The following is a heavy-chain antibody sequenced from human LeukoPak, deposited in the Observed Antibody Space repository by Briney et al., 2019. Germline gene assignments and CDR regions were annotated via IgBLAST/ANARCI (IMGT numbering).Heavy chain of an antibody. CDR2: ISGDGSMT. CDR1: GFTFRSYW. V-gene: IGHV3-74*01. Sequence: GGSLRLSCAVSGFTFRSYWMQWVRQAPGKGLVWVSRISGDGSMTNYADSVKGRFTISRDNAKNTVYLQMNSLRAEDTAVYYCARYSSSSGGASHYLDYWGQGTLVTVSS. D-gene: IGHD6-6*01. J-gene: IGHJ4*02. CDR3: ARYSSSSGGASHYLDY.